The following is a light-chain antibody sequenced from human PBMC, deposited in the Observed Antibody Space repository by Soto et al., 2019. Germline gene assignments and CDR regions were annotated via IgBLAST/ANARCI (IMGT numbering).Light chain of an antibody. J-gene: IGKJ4*01. V-gene: IGKV1-5*01. Sequence: DIQMTQSPSTLSASVGDRVTITCRASQSISSWLAWYQQKPGKAPKLLIYDDSSLESGVPSRFSGSGSGTEFTLTISSLQPDEFATYYCQQYNSYSLLTFGGGTKVEI. CDR2: DDS. CDR3: QQYNSYSLLT. CDR1: QSISSW.